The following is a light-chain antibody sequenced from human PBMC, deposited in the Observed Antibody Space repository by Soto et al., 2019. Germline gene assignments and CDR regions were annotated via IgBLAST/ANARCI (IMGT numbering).Light chain of an antibody. CDR1: SSDVGGYNY. Sequence: QSALTQPASVSGSPGQSITIPCTGTSSDVGGYNYVSWYQQHPGRAPKLVIYKVSDRPSGVSSRFSASKSGNTASLTISGLQAEDEADYYCQSYDSDFWVFGGGTKVTVL. CDR2: KVS. V-gene: IGLV2-14*01. CDR3: QSYDSDFWV. J-gene: IGLJ3*02.